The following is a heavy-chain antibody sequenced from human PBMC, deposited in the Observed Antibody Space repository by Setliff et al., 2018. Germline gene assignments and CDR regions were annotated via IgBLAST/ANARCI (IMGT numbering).Heavy chain of an antibody. CDR1: GFSITSGYF. CDR2: LYHSGTT. V-gene: IGHV4-38-2*01. Sequence: PSETLSLTCAVSGFSITSGYFWGWIRQPPGKGLEWIGSLYHSGTTYYNPSLKSRVTISVDTSKNQFSLNLTSVTAADTAVYCCARMSGFLYMDVWGKGTTVTVSS. J-gene: IGHJ6*03. CDR3: ARMSGFLYMDV. D-gene: IGHD3-3*01.